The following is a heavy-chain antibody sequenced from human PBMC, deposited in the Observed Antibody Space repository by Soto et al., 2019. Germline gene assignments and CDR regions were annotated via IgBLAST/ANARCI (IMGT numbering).Heavy chain of an antibody. CDR2: ISGSGGST. J-gene: IGHJ4*02. Sequence: GGSLRLSCAASGFTFSSYAMSWVRQAPGKGLEWVSSISGSGGSTYYADSVKGRFTISSDNSKNTRYLQMNSQSAEGTAVYYCAKDPFEWPLTFDYWGQGTLVTVSS. CDR1: GFTFSSYA. CDR3: AKDPFEWPLTFDY. V-gene: IGHV3-23*01. D-gene: IGHD3-3*01.